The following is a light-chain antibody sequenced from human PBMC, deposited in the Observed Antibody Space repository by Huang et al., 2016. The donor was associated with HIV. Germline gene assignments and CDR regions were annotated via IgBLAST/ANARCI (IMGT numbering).Light chain of an antibody. CDR2: NAS. V-gene: IGKV1-5*03. J-gene: IGKJ2*02. Sequence: DIQMTQSPSTLSASVGDRVTITCRASQSISRWLGWYQQKPGKAPKILIYNASSLQSGGASRFSGSGSWTEFTLTISSLQPDDFATYYCQQYNSYSCTFGQGTKLEIK. CDR1: QSISRW. CDR3: QQYNSYSCT.